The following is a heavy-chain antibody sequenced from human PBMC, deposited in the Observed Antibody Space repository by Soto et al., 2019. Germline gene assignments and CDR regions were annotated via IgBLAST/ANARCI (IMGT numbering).Heavy chain of an antibody. J-gene: IGHJ4*02. CDR2: IIPVFGTA. CDR1: GGTFSSYA. Sequence: SVKVSCKASGGTFSSYAISWVRQAPGQGLEWMGGIIPVFGTANYAQKFQGRVTITADESTSTAYMELSSLRSEDTAVYYCAAVSLAGYGSGSYFDYWGQGTLVTVSS. V-gene: IGHV1-69*13. D-gene: IGHD3-10*01. CDR3: AAVSLAGYGSGSYFDY.